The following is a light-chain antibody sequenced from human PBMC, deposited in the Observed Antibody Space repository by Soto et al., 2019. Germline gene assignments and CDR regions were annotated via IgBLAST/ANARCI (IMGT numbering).Light chain of an antibody. V-gene: IGKV1-39*01. CDR3: KQSYSTPIT. CDR2: AAY. Sequence: DIQMTQSPSSLSASVGDRVTITCGASQSISSDLNWYQQKPGTAPKLLLYAAYSLQSGVQSRFSGSGSGTDFTLTIRSLQPEDFATYYCKQSYSTPITFGQGTRLEI. CDR1: QSISSD. J-gene: IGKJ5*01.